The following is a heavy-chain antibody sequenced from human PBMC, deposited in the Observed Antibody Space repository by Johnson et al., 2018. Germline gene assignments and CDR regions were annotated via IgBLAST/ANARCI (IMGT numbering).Heavy chain of an antibody. V-gene: IGHV3-21*06. J-gene: IGHJ1*01. CDR2: ISSSGSYI. CDR1: GFTFSSYS. Sequence: EVQLVESGGGLVKPGGSLRLSCAASGFTFSSYSMNWVRQAPGKGLEWVSSISSSGSYIYYADSLKGRFTISRDNAKNSLYLQMNSLRAGDTAVYYCARDISGWDSKGDLQHWGQGTLVTVSS. CDR3: ARDISGWDSKGDLQH. D-gene: IGHD6-19*01.